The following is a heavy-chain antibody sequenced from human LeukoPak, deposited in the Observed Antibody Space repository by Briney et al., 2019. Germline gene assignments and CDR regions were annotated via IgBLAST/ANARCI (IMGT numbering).Heavy chain of an antibody. V-gene: IGHV1-2*02. CDR1: GYTFTGYY. J-gene: IGHJ5*02. CDR3: ARDEGDDEYCSGSSCYNWFDP. CDR2: INPNSGGT. Sequence: GASVKVSCKASGYTFTGYYMHWVRQAPGQGLEWMGWINPNSGGTNYAQKFQGRVTMTRDTSINTAYMDLSRLTSDDTAVYYCARDEGDDEYCSGSSCYNWFDPWGQGTLVTVSA. D-gene: IGHD2-15*01.